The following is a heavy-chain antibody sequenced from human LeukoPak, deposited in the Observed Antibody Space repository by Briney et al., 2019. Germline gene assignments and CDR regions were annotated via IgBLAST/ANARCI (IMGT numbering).Heavy chain of an antibody. V-gene: IGHV4-30-4*01. Sequence: SETLSLTCTVSGGSISSGDYYWSWIRQPPGKGLECIGYIYYSGSTYYNPSLKSRVTISVDTSKNQFSLKLSSVTAADTAVYYCARTSDAASEAFDIWGQGTMVTVSS. J-gene: IGHJ3*02. CDR3: ARTSDAASEAFDI. CDR2: IYYSGST. CDR1: GGSISSGDYY.